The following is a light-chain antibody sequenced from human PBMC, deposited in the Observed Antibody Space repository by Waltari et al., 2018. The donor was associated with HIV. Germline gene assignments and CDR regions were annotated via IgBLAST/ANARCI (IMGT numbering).Light chain of an antibody. V-gene: IGKV3-20*01. Sequence: QSPGTLSLSPGERATLSCRASQSVNANFFAWYQQRPGQAPRLLIYGASTRAPGVPDRFSGSGSGTDFILAISRLEPEDFAVYYCHQYGNSPSTFGQGTTLDIK. CDR3: HQYGNSPST. CDR2: GAS. J-gene: IGKJ2*01. CDR1: QSVNANF.